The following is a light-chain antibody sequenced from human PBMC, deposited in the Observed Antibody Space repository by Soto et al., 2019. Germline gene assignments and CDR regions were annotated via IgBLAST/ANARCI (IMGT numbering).Light chain of an antibody. V-gene: IGKV1-13*02. CDR2: DAS. Sequence: AIQFTQSPSSLSASVGDRVTITCRASQGISSALAWYQQKPGKAPKLLIYDASSLESGVPSRFRGGGSGTHFTLTISSLQPEDFATYYCLQHYNFSWTFGQGTKVDNK. CDR3: LQHYNFSWT. CDR1: QGISSA. J-gene: IGKJ1*01.